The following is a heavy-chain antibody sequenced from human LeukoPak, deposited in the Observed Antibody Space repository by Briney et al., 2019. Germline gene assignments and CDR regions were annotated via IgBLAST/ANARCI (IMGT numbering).Heavy chain of an antibody. CDR1: GGSISSSSYY. Sequence: SETLSLTCTVSGGSISSSSYYWGWIRQPPGKGLEWIGGIYYSGSTYYNPSLKSRVTISVDTSKNQFSLKLSSVTAADTAVYYCARRTAATVVSPNGWGQGTMVTVSS. J-gene: IGHJ3*01. V-gene: IGHV4-39*07. D-gene: IGHD4-23*01. CDR2: IYYSGST. CDR3: ARRTAATVVSPNG.